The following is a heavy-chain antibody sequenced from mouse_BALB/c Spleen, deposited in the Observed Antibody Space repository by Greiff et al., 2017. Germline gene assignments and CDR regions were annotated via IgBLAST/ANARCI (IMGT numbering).Heavy chain of an antibody. J-gene: IGHJ3*01. Sequence: VKLQESGPGLVAPSQSLSITCTVSGFSLTSYGVHWVRQPPGKGLEWLGVIWAGGSTNYNSALMSRLSISKDNSKSQVFLKMNSLQTDDTAMYYCARGDRYFAYWGQGTLVTVSA. D-gene: IGHD2-14*01. V-gene: IGHV2-9*02. CDR3: ARGDRYFAY. CDR1: GFSLTSYG. CDR2: IWAGGST.